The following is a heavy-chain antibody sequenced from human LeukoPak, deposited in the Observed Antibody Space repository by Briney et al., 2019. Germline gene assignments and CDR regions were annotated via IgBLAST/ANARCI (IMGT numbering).Heavy chain of an antibody. CDR3: ARDSETRMLIWAPPYYYYMDV. Sequence: ASVKVSCKASGYTFTSYDINWVRQATGQGLEWMGWINPNSGGTNYAQKFQGRVTMTRDTSISTAYMELSRLRSDDTAVYYCARDSETRMLIWAPPYYYYMDVWGKGTTVTISS. J-gene: IGHJ6*03. CDR2: INPNSGGT. CDR1: GYTFTSYD. V-gene: IGHV1-2*02. D-gene: IGHD3-16*01.